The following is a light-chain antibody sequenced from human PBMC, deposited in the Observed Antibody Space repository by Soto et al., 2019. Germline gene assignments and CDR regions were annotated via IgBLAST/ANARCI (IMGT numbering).Light chain of an antibody. CDR3: AAWDDSLNAVV. CDR1: GPNIGGNL. CDR2: INN. Sequence: QSVLTQPPSASGTPGQRVTIPGLEAGPNIGGNLVNWYHQLPGTPPNLPIYINNQRPSGVPGRFSGSKSGTSASLAISGLQSEDEADYYCAAWDDSLNAVVFGGGTKLTVL. V-gene: IGLV1-44*01. J-gene: IGLJ2*01.